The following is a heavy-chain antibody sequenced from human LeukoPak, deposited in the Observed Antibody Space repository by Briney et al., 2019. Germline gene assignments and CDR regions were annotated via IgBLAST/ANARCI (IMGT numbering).Heavy chain of an antibody. CDR1: GFTFSDYY. V-gene: IGHV3-11*04. CDR3: ARVRSSWCSSTSCYDYYYMDV. J-gene: IGHJ6*03. CDR2: ISSSGSTI. D-gene: IGHD2-2*01. Sequence: GGSLRLSCAASGFTFSDYYMSWIRQAPGKGLEWVSYISSSGSTIYYADSVKGRFTISRDNAKNSLYLQMNSLRAEDTAVYYCARVRSSWCSSTSCYDYYYMDVWGKGTTVTVSS.